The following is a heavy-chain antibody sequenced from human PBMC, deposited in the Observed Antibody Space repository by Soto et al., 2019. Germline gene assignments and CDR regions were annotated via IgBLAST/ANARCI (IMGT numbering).Heavy chain of an antibody. CDR1: GFTFSSHG. Sequence: GGSLRLSCEGSGFTFSSHGIHWVRQAPGKGLECVAVIWYDGSQMYYGDSVKGRFTISRDNSKNTVYLQMNSLRAEDTALYYCARITGSSSDHWGRGALVTVSS. J-gene: IGHJ5*02. CDR2: IWYDGSQM. D-gene: IGHD6-6*01. CDR3: ARITGSSSDH. V-gene: IGHV3-33*01.